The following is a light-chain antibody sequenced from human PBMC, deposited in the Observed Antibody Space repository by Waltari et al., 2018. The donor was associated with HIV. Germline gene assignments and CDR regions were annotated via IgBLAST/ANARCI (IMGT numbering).Light chain of an antibody. Sequence: EIVLTQSPGTLSLSPGERATLSCRASQSVSSSDLAWYQQKPGQTPRLLIDGASSRATGIPDRFSGSGSGTDFTLTISRLGPEDFAVYYCQQYGSSPFTFGPGTKVDIK. CDR3: QQYGSSPFT. V-gene: IGKV3-20*01. CDR2: GAS. CDR1: QSVSSSD. J-gene: IGKJ3*01.